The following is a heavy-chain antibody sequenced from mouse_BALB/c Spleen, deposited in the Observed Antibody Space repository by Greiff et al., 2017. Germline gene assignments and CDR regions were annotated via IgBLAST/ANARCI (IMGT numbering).Heavy chain of an antibody. CDR2: IDPSDSET. CDR1: GYSFTSYW. CDR3: ARMSSGYVLYAMDY. D-gene: IGHD3-1*01. V-gene: IGHV1S127*01. J-gene: IGHJ4*01. Sequence: QVQLQQSGPQLVRPGASVKISCKASGYSFTSYWMHWVKQRPGQGLEWIGMIDPSDSETRLNQKFKDKATLTVDKSSSTAYMQLSSPTSEDSAVYYCARMSSGYVLYAMDYWGQGTSVTVSS.